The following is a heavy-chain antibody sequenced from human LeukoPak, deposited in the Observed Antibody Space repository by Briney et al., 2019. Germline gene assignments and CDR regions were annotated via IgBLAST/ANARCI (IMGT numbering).Heavy chain of an antibody. D-gene: IGHD4-23*01. Sequence: PGGALRLSCGASGFTFSSHGMNWVRQAPGQGQEGVSGISPSGGITYYTDSMKGRFTISRDNSKNTVSLQMNSLRGEDTAVYYCATFSYAGNAGGSVGYWGQGTLVTVSS. J-gene: IGHJ4*02. CDR1: GFTFSSHG. CDR3: ATFSYAGNAGGSVGY. CDR2: ISPSGGIT. V-gene: IGHV3-23*01.